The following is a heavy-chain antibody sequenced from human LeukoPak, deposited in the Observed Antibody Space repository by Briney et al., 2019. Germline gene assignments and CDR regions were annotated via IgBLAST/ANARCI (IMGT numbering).Heavy chain of an antibody. CDR3: ARRPWSGYYPYYYYYYMDV. V-gene: IGHV3-7*01. J-gene: IGHJ6*03. CDR1: GFTFSDYG. Sequence: GGSLRLSCAASGFTFSDYGMNWVRQAPGKGLEWVANIKQDGSEKYYVDSVKGRFTISRDNAKNSLYLQMNSLRAEDTAVYYCARRPWSGYYPYYYYYYMDVWGKGTTVTVSS. CDR2: IKQDGSEK. D-gene: IGHD3-3*01.